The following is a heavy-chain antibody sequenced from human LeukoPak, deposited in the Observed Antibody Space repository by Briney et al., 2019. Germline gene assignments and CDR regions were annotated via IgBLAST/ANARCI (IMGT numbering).Heavy chain of an antibody. CDR2: INWNGAWT. J-gene: IGHJ5*02. V-gene: IGHV3-20*04. D-gene: IGHD3-22*01. CDR3: AGYYYDSSRGFDL. Sequence: PGGSLRLSCAASGFKFDDYGMSWVRQAPGKGLEWVCDINWNGAWTGYADSVKGRFTISRDNAKNSLYLQMNSLRAADTALYYCAGYYYDSSRGFDLWGQGTLVTVSA. CDR1: GFKFDDYG.